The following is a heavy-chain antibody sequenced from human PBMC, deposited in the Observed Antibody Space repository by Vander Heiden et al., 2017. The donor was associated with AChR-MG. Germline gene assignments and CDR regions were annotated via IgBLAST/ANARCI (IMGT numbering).Heavy chain of an antibody. CDR2: IISDGMDT. CDR3: ARGLTGTTSNFLDV. J-gene: IGHJ6*04. CDR1: GFIFSNYW. V-gene: IGHV3-74*01. Sequence: EVQLVESGGDLVQPGGSLRLSCAASGFIFSNYWMHWVRQAPGKGLVWVSYIISDGMDTAYADSVKGRFTISRDNANNTLYLQMKILRAEDTAVYYCARGLTGTTSNFLDVWGKWTTVTVSS. D-gene: IGHD1-7*01.